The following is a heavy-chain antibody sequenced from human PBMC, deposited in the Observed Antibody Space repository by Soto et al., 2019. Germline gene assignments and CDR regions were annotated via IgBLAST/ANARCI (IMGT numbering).Heavy chain of an antibody. Sequence: EVQLLESGGGLVQPGGSLRLSCAASGFTFSSYAMSWVRQAPGKGLEWVSAISGSGGTTYYADSVKGRFTFSRDNSNNPLYLQMNSLRAEDTAVYYCAKTANGWFSAFDIWGQGTMVTVSA. J-gene: IGHJ3*02. D-gene: IGHD6-19*01. CDR1: GFTFSSYA. V-gene: IGHV3-23*01. CDR3: AKTANGWFSAFDI. CDR2: ISGSGGTT.